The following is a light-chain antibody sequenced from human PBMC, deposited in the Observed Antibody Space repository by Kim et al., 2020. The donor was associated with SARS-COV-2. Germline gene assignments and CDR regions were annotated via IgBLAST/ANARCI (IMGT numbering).Light chain of an antibody. CDR2: GAS. CDR1: QSVSSNY. CDR3: QQYDSLPST. Sequence: EIVLTQSPGTLSLSPGERATLSCRASQSVSSNYLAWYQQQPGQAPRLLIYGASTRATGIADRFSGSGSGTDFTLTISRLEPDDFAVYYCQQYDSLPSTFGQGTKVDIK. V-gene: IGKV3-20*01. J-gene: IGKJ1*01.